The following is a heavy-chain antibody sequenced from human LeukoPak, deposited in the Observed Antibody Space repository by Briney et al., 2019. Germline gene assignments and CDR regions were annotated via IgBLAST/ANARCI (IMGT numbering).Heavy chain of an antibody. CDR2: IYYSGST. D-gene: IGHD3-9*01. CDR1: GGSISSSSYY. Sequence: SETLSLTCTVSGGSISSSSYYWGWIRQPPGKGLEWIGSIYYSGSTYYNPSLKSRVTISVDTSKNQFSLKLSSVTAADTAVYYCARLHSDILTGYFPDYWGQGTLVTVSS. V-gene: IGHV4-39*07. J-gene: IGHJ4*02. CDR3: ARLHSDILTGYFPDY.